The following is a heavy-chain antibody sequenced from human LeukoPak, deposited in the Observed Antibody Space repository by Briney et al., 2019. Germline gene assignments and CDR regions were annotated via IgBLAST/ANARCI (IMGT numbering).Heavy chain of an antibody. CDR1: GFTFSSYS. D-gene: IGHD1-26*01. Sequence: AGGSLRLSCAASGFTFSSYSMNWVRQAPGKGLEWVSYISSSSSTIYYADSVKGRFTISRDNAKNSLYLQMNRLRAEDTAVYYCARRRIVGAPTGGTDYYYYMDVWGKGTTVTISS. CDR3: ARRRIVGAPTGGTDYYYYMDV. CDR2: ISSSSSTI. V-gene: IGHV3-48*01. J-gene: IGHJ6*03.